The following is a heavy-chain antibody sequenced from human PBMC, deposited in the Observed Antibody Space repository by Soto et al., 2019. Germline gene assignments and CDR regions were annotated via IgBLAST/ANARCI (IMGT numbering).Heavy chain of an antibody. CDR3: ASRDGYNRRFDY. D-gene: IGHD5-12*01. V-gene: IGHV4-34*01. CDR1: GGSFSGYY. Sequence: SETLSLTCAVYGGSFSGYYWSWIRQPPGKGLEWIGEINHSGSTNYNPSLKSRVTISVDTSKNQFSPKLSSVTAADTAVYYCASRDGYNRRFDYWGQGTLVTVSS. J-gene: IGHJ4*02. CDR2: INHSGST.